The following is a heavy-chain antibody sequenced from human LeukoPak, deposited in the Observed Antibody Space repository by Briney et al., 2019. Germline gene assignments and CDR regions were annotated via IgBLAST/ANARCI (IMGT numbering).Heavy chain of an antibody. V-gene: IGHV3-53*01. CDR1: GFTVSSNY. Sequence: PGGSLRLSCAASGFTVSSNYMSWVRQAPGKVLEWVSVIYSGGSTYYADSVKGRFTISRDNSKNTLYLQMNSLRAEDTAVYYCARTHQYRFDPWGQGTLVTVSS. CDR3: ARTHQYRFDP. CDR2: IYSGGST. D-gene: IGHD3-16*02. J-gene: IGHJ5*02.